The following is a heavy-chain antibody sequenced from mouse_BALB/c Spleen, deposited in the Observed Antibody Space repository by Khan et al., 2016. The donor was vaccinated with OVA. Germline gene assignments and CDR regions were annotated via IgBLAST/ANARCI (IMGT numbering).Heavy chain of an antibody. V-gene: IGHV5-9-3*01. Sequence: EVQLLESGGGLVEPGGSLKLSCAASGFTFSSFVMSWVRQTPEKRLEWVATISSAATYTYYPDSIKGRFTISRDNAKNTLYLHMNSLRSDDTAIYDCTDGNYGWFAYWGLGTLVTVST. CDR1: GFTFSSFV. D-gene: IGHD2-1*01. J-gene: IGHJ3*01. CDR2: ISSAATYT. CDR3: TDGNYGWFAY.